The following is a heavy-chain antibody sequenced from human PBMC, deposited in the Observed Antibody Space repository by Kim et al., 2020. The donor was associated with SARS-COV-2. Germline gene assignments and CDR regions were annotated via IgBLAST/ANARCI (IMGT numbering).Heavy chain of an antibody. V-gene: IGHV5-51*01. CDR3: ARLLTSGYYSYGMDV. D-gene: IGHD2-8*02. J-gene: IGHJ6*02. Sequence: PSFQGQVTISADKSISTAYLQWSSLKASDTAMYYCARLLTSGYYSYGMDVWGQGTTVTVSS.